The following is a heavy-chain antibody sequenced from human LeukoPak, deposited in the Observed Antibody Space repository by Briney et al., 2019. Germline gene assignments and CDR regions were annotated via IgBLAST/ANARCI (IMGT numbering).Heavy chain of an antibody. J-gene: IGHJ4*02. CDR3: ARALYRTNFDY. D-gene: IGHD1-26*01. Sequence: KSSETLSLTCTVSGGSISSSSYYWGWIRQPPGKGLGWIGSIYYSGSTYYNPSLKSRVTISVDTSKNQFSLKLSSVTAADTAVYYCARALYRTNFDYWGQGTLVTVSS. CDR2: IYYSGST. CDR1: GGSISSSSYY. V-gene: IGHV4-39*07.